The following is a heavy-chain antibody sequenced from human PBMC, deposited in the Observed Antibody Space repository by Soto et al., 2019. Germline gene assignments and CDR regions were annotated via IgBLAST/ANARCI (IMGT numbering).Heavy chain of an antibody. Sequence: EVQLVESGGGLVQPGGSLRLSCAASGFTFSSYWMHWVRQAPGKGLVWVSRINSDGSSTSYADSVKGRFTISRDNAKNTVYLQMNRLRAEDTAVYYCVRTSLVVVAATREDYWGQGTLVTVSS. CDR3: VRTSLVVVAATREDY. D-gene: IGHD2-15*01. CDR1: GFTFSSYW. V-gene: IGHV3-74*01. CDR2: INSDGSST. J-gene: IGHJ4*02.